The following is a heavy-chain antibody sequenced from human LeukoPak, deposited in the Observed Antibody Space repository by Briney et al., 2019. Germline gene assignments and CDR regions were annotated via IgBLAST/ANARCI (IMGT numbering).Heavy chain of an antibody. Sequence: GGSLRLSCAASGFTFNSSMHWVRQAPGKGLEWVTAISDDETYKFYADSVKGRFTISRDNSKNTLHLQMNSLRVEDTAIYYCTRGMLRQPPDYWGQGMLVTVSS. CDR3: TRGMLRQPPDY. J-gene: IGHJ4*02. CDR1: GFTFNSS. D-gene: IGHD3-10*02. CDR2: ISDDETYK. V-gene: IGHV3-30-3*01.